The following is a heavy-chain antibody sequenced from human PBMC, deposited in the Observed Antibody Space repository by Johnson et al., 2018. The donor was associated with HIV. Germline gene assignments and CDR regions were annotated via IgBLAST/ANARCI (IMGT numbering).Heavy chain of an antibody. CDR3: TTGVTPRAPLRI. CDR2: IDSRGSII. J-gene: IGHJ3*02. CDR1: GFTFSDYY. Sequence: QVQLVESGGGLVEPGGSLRLSCVASGFTFSDYYMTWIRQAPGKGLEWVSYIDSRGSIIYSADSVQGRFTISRDNAKNSLYLQMNSLRAGDTAVYYCTTGVTPRAPLRIWGQGTMVTVSS. V-gene: IGHV3-11*04. D-gene: IGHD2-21*02.